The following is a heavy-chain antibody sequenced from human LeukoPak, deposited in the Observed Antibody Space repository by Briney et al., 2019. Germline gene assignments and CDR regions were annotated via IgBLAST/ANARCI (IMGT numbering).Heavy chain of an antibody. CDR3: ARRGSNSYYFFDS. J-gene: IGHJ4*02. CDR1: GFTFSNYG. Sequence: GGSLRLSCAASGFTFSNYGMRWVRQAPGKGLEWVSGISNSGDSTYYADSVKGRFTISRDNSKNTLYLQMNSLRAEDSAVYYCARRGSNSYYFFDSWGQGALVAVSS. V-gene: IGHV3-23*01. CDR2: ISNSGDST. D-gene: IGHD6-13*01.